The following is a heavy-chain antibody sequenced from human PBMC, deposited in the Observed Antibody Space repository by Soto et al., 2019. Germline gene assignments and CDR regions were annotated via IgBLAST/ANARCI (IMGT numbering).Heavy chain of an antibody. V-gene: IGHV1-69*01. D-gene: IGHD3-22*01. CDR3: ARGGSGYVWFNAF. Sequence: QEQLVQSGAEVKEPGSSVKVSCKASGGLFSSYAISWVRQAPGQGLEWMGGIIPVFATAYYAQKFQGRVTITADEPTNKAYMELSSLRSEDTAMYYCARGGSGYVWFNAFWGQGSLVTVSS. CDR1: GGLFSSYA. J-gene: IGHJ4*02. CDR2: IIPVFATA.